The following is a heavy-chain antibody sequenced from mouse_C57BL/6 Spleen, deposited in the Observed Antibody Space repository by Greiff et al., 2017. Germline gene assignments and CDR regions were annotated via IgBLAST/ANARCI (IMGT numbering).Heavy chain of an antibody. CDR1: GFTFSSYG. D-gene: IGHD2-3*01. V-gene: IGHV5-6*02. CDR3: ARWLLDYFDY. Sequence: EVKLVESGGDLVKPGGSLKLSCAASGFTFSSYGMSWVRQTPGKRLEWVATISSGGSYTYYPDSVKGRFTISRDNAKNTLYLQMSSLKSEDTAMYYCARWLLDYFDYWGQGTTLTVSS. J-gene: IGHJ2*01. CDR2: ISSGGSYT.